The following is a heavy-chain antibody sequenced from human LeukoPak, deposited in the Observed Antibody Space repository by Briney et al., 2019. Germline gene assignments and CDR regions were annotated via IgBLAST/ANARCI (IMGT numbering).Heavy chain of an antibody. Sequence: PGRPRRLSCAASGFTFSTYGMHWVPQSPGKGLEWVAVIRYDGSNKPYGATVKGQFTISRDNSKNRLYLQMNSMRAEDTAVYCCARALSAMVAENWGEGTLVTVSS. CDR3: ARALSAMVAEN. CDR1: GFTFSTYG. D-gene: IGHD5-18*01. J-gene: IGHJ4*02. V-gene: IGHV3-33*01. CDR2: IRYDGSNK.